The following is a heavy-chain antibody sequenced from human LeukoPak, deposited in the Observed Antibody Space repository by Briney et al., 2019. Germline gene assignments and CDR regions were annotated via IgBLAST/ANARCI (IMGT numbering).Heavy chain of an antibody. CDR3: ARDTSEGATIDY. Sequence: SQTLSLTCTVSGGSISSGSYYWSWIRQPAGQGLEWIGRIYTSGSTNYNPSLKSRVTISVDTSKNQFSLKLSSVTAADTAVYYCARDTSEGATIDYWGQGTLVTVSS. CDR2: IYTSGST. J-gene: IGHJ4*02. CDR1: GGSISSGSYY. D-gene: IGHD1-26*01. V-gene: IGHV4-61*02.